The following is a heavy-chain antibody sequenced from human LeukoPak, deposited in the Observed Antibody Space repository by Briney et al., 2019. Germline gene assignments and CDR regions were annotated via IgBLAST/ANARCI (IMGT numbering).Heavy chain of an antibody. CDR1: GGSISSSRYY. CDR3: ARDNKILTGYYKP. D-gene: IGHD3-9*01. Sequence: PSETLSLTCTVSGGSISSSRYYWGWIRQPPGKGLEWIGSIYYSGSTYYNPSLKSRVTISVDTSKNQFSLKLSSVTAADTAEYYCARDNKILTGYYKPWGQGTLVTVSS. V-gene: IGHV4-39*07. CDR2: IYYSGST. J-gene: IGHJ4*02.